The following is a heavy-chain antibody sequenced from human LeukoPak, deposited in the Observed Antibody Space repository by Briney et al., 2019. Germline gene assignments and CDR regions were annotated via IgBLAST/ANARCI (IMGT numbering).Heavy chain of an antibody. CDR2: IKQDGSEK. D-gene: IGHD3-10*01. CDR3: ARDSGGALDC. J-gene: IGHJ4*02. Sequence: GGSLRLSCAASGFTFRDYIMDWVRQAPGKGLDWVANIKQDGSEKNYGDSVKGRFTISRDNAKNSLYLQINSLRVEDTAVYYCARDSGGALDCWGQGTLVTVSS. V-gene: IGHV3-7*01. CDR1: GFTFRDYI.